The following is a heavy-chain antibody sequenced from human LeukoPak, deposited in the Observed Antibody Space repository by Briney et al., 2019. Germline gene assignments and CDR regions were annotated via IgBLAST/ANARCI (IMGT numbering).Heavy chain of an antibody. CDR3: ARQQLPNGAYYFDY. CDR2: IYYSGST. Sequence: SETLSLTCTVSGGSISSGDYYWSWIRQPPGKGLEWIGYIYYSGSTYYNPSLKSRVTISVDTSNNQFSLRLSSVTAADTAVYYCARQQLPNGAYYFDYWGQGTLVTVSS. CDR1: GGSISSGDYY. D-gene: IGHD6-13*01. J-gene: IGHJ4*02. V-gene: IGHV4-30-4*02.